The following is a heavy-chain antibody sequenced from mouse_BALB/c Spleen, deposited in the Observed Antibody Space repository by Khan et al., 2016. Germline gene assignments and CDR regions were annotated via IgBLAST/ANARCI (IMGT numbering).Heavy chain of an antibody. CDR1: GFNIKDTY. CDR3: ARGGYYVDYFGY. CDR2: IDPANGNT. Sequence: VQLQQSGAELVKPGASVKLSCTASGFNIKDTYMHWVKQRPEQGLEWIGWIDPANGNTKYDPKFKGRAAITADTSSNTAYLQLSTLTSDDTAVYYCARGGYYVDYFGYWGQGTTLTVSS. D-gene: IGHD2-3*01. V-gene: IGHV14-3*02. J-gene: IGHJ2*01.